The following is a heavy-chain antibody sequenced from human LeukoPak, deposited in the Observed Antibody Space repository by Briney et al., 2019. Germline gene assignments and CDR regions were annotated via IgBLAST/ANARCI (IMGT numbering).Heavy chain of an antibody. Sequence: GGSLRLSCAASGFTFSSYTMNWVRQAPGKGLEWVSIISSGSSYIHYADSVKGRFTISRDNAKNSLYLQMNSLRAEDTAVYYCARAPVYYDESRGHLKISNWYLDLWGRGTLVTVSS. V-gene: IGHV3-21*01. D-gene: IGHD3-22*01. J-gene: IGHJ2*01. CDR2: ISSGSSYI. CDR3: ARAPVYYDESRGHLKISNWYLDL. CDR1: GFTFSSYT.